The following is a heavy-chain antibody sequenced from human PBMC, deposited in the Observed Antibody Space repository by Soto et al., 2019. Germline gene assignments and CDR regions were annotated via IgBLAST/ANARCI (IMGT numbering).Heavy chain of an antibody. Sequence: SETLSLTCTVSGGSISSGGYYWTWIRHLPGKGLEWIGYIYYSGITYHNPSLKSRVTISVEGSRNQFSLRLSSLTAADTAVYYCARGPYSSSPPVVFDIWGQGTRVTVSS. D-gene: IGHD6-6*01. CDR2: IYYSGIT. CDR1: GGSISSGGYY. CDR3: ARGPYSSSPPVVFDI. J-gene: IGHJ3*02. V-gene: IGHV4-31*03.